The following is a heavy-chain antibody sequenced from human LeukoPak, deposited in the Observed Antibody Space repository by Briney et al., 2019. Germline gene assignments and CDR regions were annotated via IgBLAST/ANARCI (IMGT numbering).Heavy chain of an antibody. CDR3: AKDPSYSNWFDP. CDR2: ISGSGGST. Sequence: PGGSLRLSCAASGFTFSSYAMSWVRQAPGKGLEWVSAISGSGGSTYYADPVKGRFTISRDNSKNTLYLQMNSLRAEDTAVYYCAKDPSYSNWFDPWGQRTLVTVSS. D-gene: IGHD2-21*01. J-gene: IGHJ5*02. CDR1: GFTFSSYA. V-gene: IGHV3-23*01.